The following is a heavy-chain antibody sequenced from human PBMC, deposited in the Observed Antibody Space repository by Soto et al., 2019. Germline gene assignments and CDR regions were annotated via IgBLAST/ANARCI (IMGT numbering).Heavy chain of an antibody. J-gene: IGHJ4*02. Sequence: SETLSLTCTVSGGSISSYYWSWIRQPPGKGLEWIGYIYYSGSTNYNPSLKSRVTISVDTSKNQFSLKLSSVTAADTAVYYCARHIAAAIDYWGQGTLVTVSS. V-gene: IGHV4-59*08. CDR3: ARHIAAAIDY. D-gene: IGHD6-13*01. CDR2: IYYSGST. CDR1: GGSISSYY.